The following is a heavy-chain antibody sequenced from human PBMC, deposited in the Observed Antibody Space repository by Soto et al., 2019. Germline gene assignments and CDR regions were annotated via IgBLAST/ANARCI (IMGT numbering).Heavy chain of an antibody. D-gene: IGHD3-10*01. V-gene: IGHV3-30*03. J-gene: IGHJ6*02. CDR1: GFTFSNYA. Sequence: LRLSNAASGFTFSNYAMHGVRQAPGEGLQLVALISYDGGNQYFPDSVKGRFTVSRDNSKSTLYLQMNSLRPEDTGAHYSATGEGSGSGNCHVLPCYYHWMDVWGLGTMVTVSS. CDR2: ISYDGGNQ. CDR3: ATGEGSGSGNCHVLPCYYHWMDV.